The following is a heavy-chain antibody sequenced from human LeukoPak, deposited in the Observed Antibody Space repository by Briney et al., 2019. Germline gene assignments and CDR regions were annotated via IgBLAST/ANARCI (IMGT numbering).Heavy chain of an antibody. V-gene: IGHV3-23*01. CDR1: GFTCSSYA. J-gene: IGHJ4*02. CDR2: ISGSGGST. D-gene: IGHD6-19*01. Sequence: GGSLRLSCAASGFTCSSYAMSWVRQAPGKGLEWVSAISGSGGSTYYADSVKGRFTISRDNSKNTLYLQMNSLRAEDTAVYYCASHRGSGASRPFDYWGQGTLVTVSS. CDR3: ASHRGSGASRPFDY.